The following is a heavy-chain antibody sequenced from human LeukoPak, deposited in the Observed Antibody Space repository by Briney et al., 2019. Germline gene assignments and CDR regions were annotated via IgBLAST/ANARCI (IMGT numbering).Heavy chain of an antibody. V-gene: IGHV3-53*01. Sequence: KPGGSLRLSCAASGFTVSSNYMSWVRQAPGKGLGWASVIYSGGSTYYADSVKGRFTISRDNSKNTLYLQMNSLRAEDTAVYYCARSPYSSSWYPWFDPWGQGTLVTVSS. CDR3: ARSPYSSSWYPWFDP. J-gene: IGHJ5*02. CDR1: GFTVSSNY. CDR2: IYSGGST. D-gene: IGHD6-13*01.